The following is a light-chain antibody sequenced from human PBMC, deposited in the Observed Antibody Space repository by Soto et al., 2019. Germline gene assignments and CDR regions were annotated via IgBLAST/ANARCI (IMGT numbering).Light chain of an antibody. J-gene: IGKJ3*01. Sequence: DIQMTQSPSSLSASVGDRVTITCRASQRLFSFLNWYQQVPGKAPKLLIYTASRLQSGVPSRFSGSESGTDFTLTISSLQPEDFATYYCQQTYSTPFTCGPGTKVDVK. CDR1: QRLFSF. CDR3: QQTYSTPFT. V-gene: IGKV1-39*01. CDR2: TAS.